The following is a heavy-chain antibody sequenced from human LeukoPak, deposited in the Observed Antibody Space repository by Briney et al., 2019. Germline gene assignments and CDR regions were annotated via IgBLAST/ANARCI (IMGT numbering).Heavy chain of an antibody. V-gene: IGHV3-23*01. J-gene: IGHJ4*02. Sequence: GSLRLSCAASGFTFSSYAMSWVRQAPGKGLEWVSAIGGSGTSTYYADSVKGRFTISGDNSKNTLYLQMNSLRAEDTAVYYCAKDTSGSYFTGDYWGQGTLVTVSS. CDR1: GFTFSSYA. CDR2: IGGSGTST. CDR3: AKDTSGSYFTGDY. D-gene: IGHD3-22*01.